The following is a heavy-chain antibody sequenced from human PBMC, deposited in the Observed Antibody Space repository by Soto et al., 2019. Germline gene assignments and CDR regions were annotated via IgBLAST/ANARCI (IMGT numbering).Heavy chain of an antibody. J-gene: IGHJ6*02. CDR3: AGRVRPSGYYYYYGMDV. Sequence: SGGSLRLSCAASGFTFSSYSMNLVRQAPGKGLEWVSSISSSSSYIYYADSVKGRFTISRDNAKNSLYLQMNSLRAEDTAVYYCAGRVRPSGYYYYYGMDVWGQGTTVTVSS. CDR1: GFTFSSYS. D-gene: IGHD3-10*01. V-gene: IGHV3-21*01. CDR2: ISSSSSYI.